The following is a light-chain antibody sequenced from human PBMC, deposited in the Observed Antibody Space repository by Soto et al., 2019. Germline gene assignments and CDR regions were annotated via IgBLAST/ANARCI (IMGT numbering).Light chain of an antibody. J-gene: IGKJ2*01. CDR3: QQYNNWPPMTT. Sequence: EIVMTQSPDTLSVSPRERVTLSCRASQNVGRNVAWYQQRPGQTPRLLILGTSTRAADIPARFSGSVSGTEFTLTMNRLQPEDFVINYCQQYNNWPPMTTLGQGTRLKMK. CDR2: GTS. CDR1: QNVGRN. V-gene: IGKV3-15*01.